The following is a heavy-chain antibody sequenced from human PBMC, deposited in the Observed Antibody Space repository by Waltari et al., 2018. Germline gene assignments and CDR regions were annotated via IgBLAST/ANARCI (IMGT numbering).Heavy chain of an antibody. CDR1: GEPVSSNRAA. J-gene: IGHJ4*02. V-gene: IGHV6-1*01. Sequence: QGRLQQSGPGLVEPSQTLPLTCVISGEPVSSNRAAWNWIRQSPSRGLEWLGRTYYRTKWFNQYAVSVKSRITINPDTSKNQFSLQLNSVTPEDTAVYYCARGNLYFDYWGQGTLVTVSS. CDR3: ARGNLYFDY. CDR2: TYYRTKWFN.